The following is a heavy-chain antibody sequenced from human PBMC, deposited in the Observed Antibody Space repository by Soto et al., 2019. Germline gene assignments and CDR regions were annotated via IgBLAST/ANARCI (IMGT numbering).Heavy chain of an antibody. V-gene: IGHV1-69*13. CDR2: IIPIFGTA. D-gene: IGHD3-10*01. J-gene: IGHJ6*02. CDR1: GGTFSSYA. CDR3: AREGEYYYGSGSYYRASGLYYSGMDV. Sequence: SVKVTCLASGGTFSSYAIRWVRQAPGQGLEWMGGIIPIFGTANYAQKFQGRVTITADESTSTAYMELSSLRSEDTAVYYCAREGEYYYGSGSYYRASGLYYSGMDVWGQGTTVTVSS.